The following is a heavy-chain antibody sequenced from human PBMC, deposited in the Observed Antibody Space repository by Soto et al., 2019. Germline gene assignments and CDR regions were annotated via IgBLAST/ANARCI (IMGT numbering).Heavy chain of an antibody. J-gene: IGHJ6*02. V-gene: IGHV3-30-3*01. Sequence: PGGSLRLSCAASGFTFSSYAMHWVRQAPGKGLEWVAVISYDGSNKYYADSVKGRFTISRDNSKNTLYLQMNSLRAEDTAVYYCARERDILTDYYGMDVWGQGTTVTVSS. D-gene: IGHD3-9*01. CDR2: ISYDGSNK. CDR1: GFTFSSYA. CDR3: ARERDILTDYYGMDV.